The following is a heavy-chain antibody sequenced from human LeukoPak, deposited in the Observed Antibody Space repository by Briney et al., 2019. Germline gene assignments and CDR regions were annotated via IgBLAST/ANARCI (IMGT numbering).Heavy chain of an antibody. D-gene: IGHD4/OR15-4a*01. V-gene: IGHV4-39*07. Sequence: SETLSLTCTVSGGSITSNHWAWIRQPPGRGPEWIGTVSHTGATQYSPSLTSRVTISLDTSKNQFSLSLNSVTAADTAIFYCARSMVPTDRNFDHWGQGTLVTVSS. CDR3: ARSMVPTDRNFDH. CDR2: VSHTGAT. J-gene: IGHJ4*01. CDR1: GGSITSNH.